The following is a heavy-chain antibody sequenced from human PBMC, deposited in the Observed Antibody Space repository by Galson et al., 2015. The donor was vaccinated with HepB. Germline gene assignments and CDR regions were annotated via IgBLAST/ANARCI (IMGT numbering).Heavy chain of an antibody. CDR2: ISYDGSSK. CDR3: ARDPTRITMVRGVPGY. J-gene: IGHJ4*02. CDR1: GFTFSSYA. D-gene: IGHD3-10*01. Sequence: SLRLSCAASGFTFSSYAMHWVRQAPGKGLEWVAVISYDGSSKYYADSVKGRFTISRDNSKNTLYLQMNSLRAEDTAVYYCARDPTRITMVRGVPGYWGQGTLVTVSS. V-gene: IGHV3-30*04.